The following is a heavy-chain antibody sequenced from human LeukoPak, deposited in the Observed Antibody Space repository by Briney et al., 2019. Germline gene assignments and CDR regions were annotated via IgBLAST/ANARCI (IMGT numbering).Heavy chain of an antibody. CDR2: ISYDGSNK. J-gene: IGHJ4*02. CDR3: AKDGGSGYYSQYYFDY. CDR1: GFTFSSYG. V-gene: IGHV3-30*18. Sequence: PGGSLRLFCAASGFTFSSYGMHWVRQAPGKGLEWVALISYDGSNKYYADSVKGRFTISRDNSKNTLYLQMNSLRAEDTAVYYCAKDGGSGYYSQYYFDYWGQGTLVTVSS. D-gene: IGHD3-22*01.